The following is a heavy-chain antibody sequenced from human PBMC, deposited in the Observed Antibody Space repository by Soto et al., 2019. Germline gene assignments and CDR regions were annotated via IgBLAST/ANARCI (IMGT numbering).Heavy chain of an antibody. V-gene: IGHV4-59*01. D-gene: IGHD3-22*01. CDR3: ASAPSSDSSGYYYAHDAFDI. J-gene: IGHJ3*02. CDR2: IYYSGST. CDR1: GGSISSYY. Sequence: SETLSLTCTVSGGSISSYYWSWIRQPPGKGLEWIGYIYYSGSTNYNPSLKSRVTISVDTSKNQFSLKLSSVTAADTAVYYCASAPSSDSSGYYYAHDAFDIWGQGTLVTVSS.